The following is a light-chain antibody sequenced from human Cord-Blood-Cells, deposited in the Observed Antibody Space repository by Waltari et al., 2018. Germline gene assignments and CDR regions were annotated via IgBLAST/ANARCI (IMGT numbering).Light chain of an antibody. CDR2: DVS. V-gene: IGLV2-14*01. J-gene: IGLJ3*02. CDR1: SSVVGGYTY. Sequence: QSALTQPASVSGSPGQSVTTSCSGTSSVVGGYTYFSWYQQHPGKAPKLMIYDVSKRPSGVSNRFSGSKSGNTASLTISGLQAEDEADYYCSSYTSSSTWVFGGGTKLTVL. CDR3: SSYTSSSTWV.